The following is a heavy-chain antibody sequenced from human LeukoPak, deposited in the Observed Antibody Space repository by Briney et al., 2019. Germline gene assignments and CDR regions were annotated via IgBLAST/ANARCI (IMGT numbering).Heavy chain of an antibody. J-gene: IGHJ6*03. CDR3: AKSPPYYYYYMDV. Sequence: SLRLSCAASGFTFDDYAMHWVRQAPGEGLEWVSGISWNSGSIGYADSVKGRFTISRDNAKNSLYLQMNSLRAEDTALYYCAKSPPYYYYYMDVWGKGTTVTVSS. CDR1: GFTFDDYA. CDR2: ISWNSGSI. V-gene: IGHV3-9*01.